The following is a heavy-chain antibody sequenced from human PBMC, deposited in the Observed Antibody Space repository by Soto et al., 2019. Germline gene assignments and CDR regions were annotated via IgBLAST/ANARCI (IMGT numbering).Heavy chain of an antibody. CDR3: AKVGGFCRSSSCGMDV. D-gene: IGHD2-2*01. Sequence: QVQLVQSGAEVKKPGSSAKVSCKASGGTFRRDGINWVRQAPGQGLEWMGGIIPNVGTPNYAQKFRGRITITADKSTDTVYLDLSSLTSEDTAVYYCAKVGGFCRSSSCGMDVWGQGTTVIVSS. CDR1: GGTFRRDG. J-gene: IGHJ6*02. CDR2: IIPNVGTP. V-gene: IGHV1-69*06.